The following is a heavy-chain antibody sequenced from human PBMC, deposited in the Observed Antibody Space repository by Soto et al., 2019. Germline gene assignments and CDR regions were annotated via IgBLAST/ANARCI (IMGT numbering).Heavy chain of an antibody. CDR3: GRVIAASGTSYYFDY. J-gene: IGHJ4*02. V-gene: IGHV4-59*12. D-gene: IGHD6-25*01. Sequence: PSETLSLTCTVSGGSISSYYWSCIRQRPGKGLEWIGYIYYSGSTNYNPSLKSRVTISVDTSKNQFSLKLSSVTAADTAVYYCGRVIAASGTSYYFDYWGQGTVVTVSS. CDR2: IYYSGST. CDR1: GGSISSYY.